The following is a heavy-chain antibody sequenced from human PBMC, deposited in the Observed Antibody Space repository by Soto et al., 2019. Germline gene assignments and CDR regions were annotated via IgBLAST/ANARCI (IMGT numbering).Heavy chain of an antibody. CDR2: IIPIFGTA. CDR3: ASHGRQLVAYYDGMDV. CDR1: GGTFSSYA. D-gene: IGHD6-6*01. V-gene: IGHV1-69*12. J-gene: IGHJ6*02. Sequence: QVQLVQSGAEVTKPGSSVKVSCKASGGTFSSYALSWVRQSPGQGLEWMGGIIPIFGTANYAQKFQGRVTITADETTSTAYMGLSSLRSEDTAVYYCASHGRQLVAYYDGMDVWGQGTTCTVCS.